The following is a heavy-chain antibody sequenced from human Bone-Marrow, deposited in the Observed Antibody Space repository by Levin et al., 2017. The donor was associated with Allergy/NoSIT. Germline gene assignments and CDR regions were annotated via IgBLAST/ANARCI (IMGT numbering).Heavy chain of an antibody. CDR2: IFSNDEK. Sequence: SGPTLVKPTETLTLTCSISGFSLGDTTMGVTWIRQPPGKALEGLAHIFSNDEKSYNTSLKNRVTISKDTSKSQVVLTMTNMDPVDTATYYCARIRLTYDLPNGHALLFDFWGPGTRVTVSS. V-gene: IGHV2-26*03. CDR3: ARIRLTYDLPNGHALLFDF. J-gene: IGHJ4*02. CDR1: GFSLGDTTMG. D-gene: IGHD2-8*01.